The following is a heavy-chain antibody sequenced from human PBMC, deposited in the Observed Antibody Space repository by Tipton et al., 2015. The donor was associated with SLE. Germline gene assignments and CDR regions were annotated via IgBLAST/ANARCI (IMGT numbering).Heavy chain of an antibody. CDR2: IYSGGST. J-gene: IGHJ4*02. CDR3: ARDRGSSWFFFDY. Sequence: SLRLSCAASGFTVSSNYMSWVRQAPGKGLEWVSVIYSGGSTYYADSVKGRFTISRDNSKNTLYLQMNSLRAEDTAAYYCARDRGSSWFFFDYWGQGTLVTVSS. D-gene: IGHD6-13*01. V-gene: IGHV3-66*02. CDR1: GFTVSSNY.